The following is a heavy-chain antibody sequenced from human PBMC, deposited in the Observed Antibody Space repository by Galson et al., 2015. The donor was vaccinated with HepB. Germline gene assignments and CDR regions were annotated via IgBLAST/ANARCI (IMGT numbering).Heavy chain of an antibody. V-gene: IGHV1-2*02. CDR1: GYTFTGYY. J-gene: IGHJ6*04. CDR2: VNFNSGVT. Sequence: SVKVSCKASGYTFTGYYIHWVRQAPGQGLEWMGWVNFNSGVTNYAQKFQGRVTMTRDTSIGTAYMELSRLKSDDTAVYYCAGTTPNYYYYCMDVWGKGTTVTVSS. CDR3: AGTTPNYYYYCMDV. D-gene: IGHD2-15*01.